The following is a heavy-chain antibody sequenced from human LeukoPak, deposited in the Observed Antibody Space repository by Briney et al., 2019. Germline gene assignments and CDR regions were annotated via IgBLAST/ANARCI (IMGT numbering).Heavy chain of an antibody. V-gene: IGHV4-39*01. D-gene: IGHD1-26*01. CDR1: GGSISNYY. Sequence: PSETLSLTCAVSGGSISNYYWTWIRQPPGKGLEWIGTIYYSGSTYYNPSLKSRVTISVDTSKNKFSLKLSSVTAADTAVYYCARQGSGNYLSPVNYWGQGTLVTVSS. J-gene: IGHJ4*02. CDR3: ARQGSGNYLSPVNY. CDR2: IYYSGST.